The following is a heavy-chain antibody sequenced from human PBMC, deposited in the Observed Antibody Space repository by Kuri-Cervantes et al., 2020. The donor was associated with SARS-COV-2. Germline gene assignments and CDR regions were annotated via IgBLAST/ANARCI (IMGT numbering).Heavy chain of an antibody. CDR3: ARGGGYSNLGYYFDY. J-gene: IGHJ4*02. CDR1: GGSISSYY. V-gene: IGHV4-59*01. CDR2: IYYSGST. D-gene: IGHD4-11*01. Sequence: SETLSLTCTVSGGSISSYYWSWIRQPPGKGLEWIGYIYYSGSTNYNPSLKSRVTISVETSKNQFSLKLSSVTAADTAVYYCARGGGYSNLGYYFDYWGQGTLVTVSS.